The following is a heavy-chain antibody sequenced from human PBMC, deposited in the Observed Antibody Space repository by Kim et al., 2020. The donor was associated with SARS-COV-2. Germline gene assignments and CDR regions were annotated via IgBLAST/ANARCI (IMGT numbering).Heavy chain of an antibody. CDR2: ISNSADAT. CDR3: AKRIGTVVGTSQFNFDS. V-gene: IGHV3-23*01. D-gene: IGHD2-2*01. J-gene: IGHJ4*02. CDR1: GFTFSSFG. Sequence: GGSLRLSCAASGFTFSSFGMSWVRQAPGKGLEWVSAISNSADATNYADSVKGRFTISRDSSKNTLFLQMNSLRADDTAVYYCAKRIGTVVGTSQFNFDSWGQGTLVTVSS.